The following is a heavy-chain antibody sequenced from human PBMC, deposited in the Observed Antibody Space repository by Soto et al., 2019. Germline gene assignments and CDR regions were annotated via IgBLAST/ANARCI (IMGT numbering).Heavy chain of an antibody. CDR1: GGTFSSYA. Sequence: SVKVSCKASGGTFSSYAISWVRQAPGQGLEWMGGIIPIFGTADYAQKFQGRVTITADESTSTAYMELSSLRSEDTAVYYCAARYDSSGYPFDYWGQGTLVTVSS. CDR2: IIPIFGTA. D-gene: IGHD3-22*01. V-gene: IGHV1-69*13. J-gene: IGHJ4*02. CDR3: AARYDSSGYPFDY.